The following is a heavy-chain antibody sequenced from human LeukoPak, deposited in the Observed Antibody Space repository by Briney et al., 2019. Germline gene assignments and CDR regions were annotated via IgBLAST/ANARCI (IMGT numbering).Heavy chain of an antibody. CDR1: GFTFSSYV. Sequence: GGSLRLSCAASGFTFSSYVMNWVRQAPGKGLEWVSVICGGGGSTYYADSVKGRFTISRDNSKNTLFLRMNSLRAEDTAVYYCAKGGYCSSTSCYVGWLDPWGQGTLVTVSS. CDR2: ICGGGGST. J-gene: IGHJ5*02. D-gene: IGHD2-2*01. CDR3: AKGGYCSSTSCYVGWLDP. V-gene: IGHV3-23*01.